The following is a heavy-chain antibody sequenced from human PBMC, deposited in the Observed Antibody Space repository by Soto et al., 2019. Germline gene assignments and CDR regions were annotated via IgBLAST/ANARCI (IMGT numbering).Heavy chain of an antibody. CDR3: ARARATIAAAAIFDC. CDR1: GGSISTSNW. Sequence: QVQLQGSGPGLVKPSGTLSLTCAVSGGSISTSNWWSWVRQPPGKGLEWIGEVYRTGSTNYNPSLESRVIVSIDKSKNQFSLKLTSVTAADTAVYYCARARATIAAAAIFDCWGQGTLVTVSS. J-gene: IGHJ4*02. D-gene: IGHD6-13*01. V-gene: IGHV4-4*02. CDR2: VYRTGST.